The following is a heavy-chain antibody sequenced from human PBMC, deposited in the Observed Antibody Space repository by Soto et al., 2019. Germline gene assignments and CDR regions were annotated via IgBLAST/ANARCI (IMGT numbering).Heavy chain of an antibody. J-gene: IGHJ5*02. CDR1: GFTFSSYA. V-gene: IGHV3-23*01. D-gene: IGHD3-10*01. Sequence: GGSLRLSCAASGFTFSSYAMSWVRQAPGKGLEWVSAISGSGGSTYYADSVKGRFTISRDNSKNTLYLQMNSLRAEDTAVYYCAITYPTQKLLWFGENWFDPWGQGTLVTVSS. CDR3: AITYPTQKLLWFGENWFDP. CDR2: ISGSGGST.